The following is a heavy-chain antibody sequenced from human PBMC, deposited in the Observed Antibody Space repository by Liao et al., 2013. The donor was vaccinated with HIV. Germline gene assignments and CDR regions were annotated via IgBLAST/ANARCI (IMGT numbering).Heavy chain of an antibody. Sequence: QVHLQQWGAGLLKPLETLSLTCAVYGRSLSAYSWRWIRQPPGKGLEWIGEINHSGSTNYKPSLKSRVTISVDTSKNQFSLKLSSVTAADTAVYYCARGAGIGVAATNVGDFWGQGTLGHRLL. V-gene: IGHV4-34*01. CDR3: ARGAGIGVAATNVGDF. CDR2: INHSGST. J-gene: IGHJ4*02. D-gene: IGHD6-19*01. CDR1: GRSLSAYS.